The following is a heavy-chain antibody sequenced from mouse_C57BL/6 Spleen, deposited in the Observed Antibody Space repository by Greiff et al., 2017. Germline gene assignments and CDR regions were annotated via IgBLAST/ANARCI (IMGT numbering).Heavy chain of an antibody. V-gene: IGHV1-52*01. Sequence: QVQLQQSGAELVRPGSSVKLSCKASGYTFTSYWMHWVKQRPIQGLEWIGNIDPSDSETHYNQKFKDKATLTVDKSSSTAYMQLSSLTSEDSAVYYCARGSNYYGSSYGYFDVWGTGTTVTVSS. J-gene: IGHJ1*03. D-gene: IGHD1-1*01. CDR1: GYTFTSYW. CDR3: ARGSNYYGSSYGYFDV. CDR2: IDPSDSET.